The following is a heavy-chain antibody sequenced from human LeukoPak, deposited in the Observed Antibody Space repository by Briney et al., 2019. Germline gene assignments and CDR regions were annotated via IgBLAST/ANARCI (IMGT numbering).Heavy chain of an antibody. Sequence: GGSLRLSCAASGFTFRTSGMNWVRQAPGKGLEWVSVISGSGGTTYYADSVKGRFTISRDNSKNTLYLQMNSLRPEDTAVYYCAKDRDDYVWGSDRTLDYWGQGTLVTVSS. CDR2: ISGSGGTT. CDR1: GFTFRTSG. J-gene: IGHJ4*02. CDR3: AKDRDDYVWGSDRTLDY. D-gene: IGHD3-16*02. V-gene: IGHV3-23*01.